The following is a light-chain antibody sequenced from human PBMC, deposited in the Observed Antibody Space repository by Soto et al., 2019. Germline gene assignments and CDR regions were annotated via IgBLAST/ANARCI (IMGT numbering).Light chain of an antibody. CDR1: SSDVGGYNF. CDR3: SSYAGTNTVV. V-gene: IGLV2-8*01. Sequence: QSVLTQPPSASGSPGQSVTISCTGTSSDVGGYNFVSWYQQHPGKASKLMIYEVSKRPSGVPDRFSGSKSGNTASLTVSGLQAEDEADYYCSSYAGTNTVVFGGGTKVTVL. J-gene: IGLJ2*01. CDR2: EVS.